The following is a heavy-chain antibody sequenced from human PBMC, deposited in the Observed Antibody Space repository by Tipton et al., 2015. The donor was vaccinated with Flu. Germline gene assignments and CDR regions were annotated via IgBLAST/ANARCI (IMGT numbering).Heavy chain of an antibody. J-gene: IGHJ4*02. D-gene: IGHD3-22*01. V-gene: IGHV4-4*02. CDR2: IYHSGST. CDR3: ARAKSPGYYYDSSEGAYFDY. Sequence: SLRLSCAVSGGSISSSNWWSWVRQPPGKGLEWIGEIYHSGSTNYNPSLKSRVTISVDKSKNQFSLKLSSVTAADTAVYYCARAKSPGYYYDSSEGAYFDYWGQGILVTVSS. CDR1: GGSISSSNW.